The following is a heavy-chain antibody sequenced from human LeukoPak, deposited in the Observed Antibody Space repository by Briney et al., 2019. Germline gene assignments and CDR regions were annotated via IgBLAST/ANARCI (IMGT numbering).Heavy chain of an antibody. CDR2: MNTNSGNP. D-gene: IGHD6-6*01. CDR3: AREGSIAARRYYYYYMDV. V-gene: IGHV1-8*01. CDR1: GDTSTSSD. Sequence: ASPKDSSKASGDTSTSSDINWVRPATGQGLEWRGWMNTNSGNPGYAQKFQGRVTMTRNTSISTAYMELSRLRSEYTAVYYCAREGSIAARRYYYYYMDVWGKGTTVTVSS. J-gene: IGHJ6*03.